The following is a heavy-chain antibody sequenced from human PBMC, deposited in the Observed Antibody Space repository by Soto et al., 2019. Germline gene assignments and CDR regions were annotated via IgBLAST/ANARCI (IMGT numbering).Heavy chain of an antibody. D-gene: IGHD3-10*01. J-gene: IGHJ4*02. Sequence: GGSLRLSCAASGFTFSSYGMHWVRQAPGKGLEWVAVISYDGSNKYYADSVKGRFTISRDNSKNTLYLQMNSLRAEDTAVYYCTITMVRGVMTRQFDYWGQGTLVTVSS. CDR1: GFTFSSYG. CDR2: ISYDGSNK. CDR3: TITMVRGVMTRQFDY. V-gene: IGHV3-30*03.